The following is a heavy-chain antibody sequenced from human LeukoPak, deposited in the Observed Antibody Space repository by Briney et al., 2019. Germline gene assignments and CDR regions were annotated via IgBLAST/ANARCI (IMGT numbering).Heavy chain of an antibody. CDR3: ARGWNYDSSGYYYLAY. J-gene: IGHJ4*02. CDR1: GYTFTSYY. V-gene: IGHV1-46*01. D-gene: IGHD3-22*01. Sequence: GASVKVSCKASGYTFTSYYMHWVRQAPGQGLEWMGIINPSGGSTSYAEKFQGRVTMTRDTSTSTFYMELSSLRSEDSAVYYCARGWNYDSSGYYYLAYWGQGTLVIVSS. CDR2: INPSGGST.